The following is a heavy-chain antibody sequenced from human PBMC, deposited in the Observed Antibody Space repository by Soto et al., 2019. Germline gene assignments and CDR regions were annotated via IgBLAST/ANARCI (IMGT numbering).Heavy chain of an antibody. D-gene: IGHD6-13*01. Sequence: EVQLVESGGGLVQPGGSLRLSCAASGFTFSSYAMHWVRQAPGKGLEYVSAISSNGGSTYYANSVKGRFTISRDNSKNTLYLQMGSLRAEDMAVYYCARGYSSSWYDWFDPWGQGTLVTVSS. V-gene: IGHV3-64*01. CDR2: ISSNGGST. CDR1: GFTFSSYA. CDR3: ARGYSSSWYDWFDP. J-gene: IGHJ5*02.